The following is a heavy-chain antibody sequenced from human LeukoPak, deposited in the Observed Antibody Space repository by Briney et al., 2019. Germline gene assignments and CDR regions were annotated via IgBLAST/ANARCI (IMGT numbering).Heavy chain of an antibody. D-gene: IGHD4-17*01. Sequence: SQTLSLTCDISGDSVSSNSATWSWIRQSPSRGLEWLGRTYYRSKWSNDYAVSVQSRIIISPDTSRNQFSLQLKYVTPEDTAVYYCVRAGGMTTVTSHFFYGMDVWGQGTTVTVSS. V-gene: IGHV6-1*01. CDR3: VRAGGMTTVTSHFFYGMDV. CDR1: GDSVSSNSAT. J-gene: IGHJ6*02. CDR2: TYYRSKWSN.